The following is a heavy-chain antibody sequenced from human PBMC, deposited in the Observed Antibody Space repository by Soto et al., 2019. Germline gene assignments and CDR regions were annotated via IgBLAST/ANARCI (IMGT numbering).Heavy chain of an antibody. CDR1: GFTFSSYA. V-gene: IGHV3-64*01. CDR3: ARVATTYVYYYYYYMDV. CDR2: ISSNGGST. D-gene: IGHD5-12*01. Sequence: GGSLRLSCAASGFTFSSYAMHWVRQAPGKGLEYVSAISSNGGSTYYANSVKDRFTISRDNSKNTLYLQMGSLRAEDMAVYYCARVATTYVYYYYYYMDVWGKGTTVTVSS. J-gene: IGHJ6*03.